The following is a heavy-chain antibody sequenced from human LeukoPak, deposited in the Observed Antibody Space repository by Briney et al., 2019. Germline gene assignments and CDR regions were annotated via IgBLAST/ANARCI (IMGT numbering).Heavy chain of an antibody. V-gene: IGHV5-51*01. Sequence: GDSLKISCKGSGHTFSTDWIAWVRQMPGKGLEWMGVIYAGDADTRYSPSFQGQVTISADKSLNTAYLQWTNLKASDTAMYYCARFRGGLMDGFDFWGQGTLVTVSS. J-gene: IGHJ4*02. CDR3: ARFRGGLMDGFDF. CDR1: GHTFSTDW. CDR2: IYAGDADT. D-gene: IGHD3-16*01.